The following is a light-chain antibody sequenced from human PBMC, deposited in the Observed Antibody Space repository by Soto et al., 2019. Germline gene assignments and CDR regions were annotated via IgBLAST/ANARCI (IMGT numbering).Light chain of an antibody. CDR2: GAS. Sequence: EIVMTQSPATLSVSPGDRATLSCRASQSISANLAWYQQKPGQTPRLLIYGASTRPAGIPARFSGSGSGTEFTLTISSLQSEDVAVYYCQQYNNWPPWTFGQGTKVDIK. J-gene: IGKJ1*01. V-gene: IGKV3-15*01. CDR3: QQYNNWPPWT. CDR1: QSISAN.